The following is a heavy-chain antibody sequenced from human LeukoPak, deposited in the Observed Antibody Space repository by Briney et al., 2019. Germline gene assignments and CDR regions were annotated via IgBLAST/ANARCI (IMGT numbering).Heavy chain of an antibody. CDR2: INHSGST. J-gene: IGHJ5*02. D-gene: IGHD3-10*01. Sequence: SETLSLTCAVYGGSFSGYYWSWIRQPPGKGLEWIGEINHSGSTNYNPSLKSRVTIPVDTSKNQFSLKLSSVTAADTAVYYCARDPRRKSGRPTNCFDPWGQGTLVTVSS. V-gene: IGHV4-34*01. CDR3: ARDPRRKSGRPTNCFDP. CDR1: GGSFSGYY.